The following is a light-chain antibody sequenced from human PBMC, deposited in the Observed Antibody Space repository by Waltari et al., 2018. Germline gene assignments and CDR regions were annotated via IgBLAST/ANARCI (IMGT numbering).Light chain of an antibody. V-gene: IGKV1-9*01. J-gene: IGKJ3*01. Sequence: IQLTQSPSSLSASVGDRVTITCRTSQGISSYLAWYQQNPGKPPKLLIYAASTLQSGVPSRFSGSGSGTDFTLTISSLQPEDFATYYCQQLNSYPVTFGPGTKVDIE. CDR2: AAS. CDR1: QGISSY. CDR3: QQLNSYPVT.